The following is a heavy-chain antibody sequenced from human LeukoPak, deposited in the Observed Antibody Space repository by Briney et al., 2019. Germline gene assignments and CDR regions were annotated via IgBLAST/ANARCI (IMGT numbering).Heavy chain of an antibody. D-gene: IGHD3-10*01. CDR1: GFTFRSYS. Sequence: GGSLRLSCAASGFTFRSYSMNWVRQAPGKGLEWVSSISSSSSYIYYADPVKGRFTISRDNAKNSLYLQMNSLRAEDTAVYYCARKVRDAFDIWGQGTMVTVSS. J-gene: IGHJ3*02. CDR3: ARKVRDAFDI. CDR2: ISSSSSYI. V-gene: IGHV3-21*01.